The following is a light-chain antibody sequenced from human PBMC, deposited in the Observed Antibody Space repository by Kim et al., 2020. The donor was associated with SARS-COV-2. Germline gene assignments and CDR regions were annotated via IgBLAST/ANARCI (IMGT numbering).Light chain of an antibody. J-gene: IGLJ3*02. CDR3: YSAADNYRV. CDR2: KDT. V-gene: IGLV3-27*01. Sequence: SYELTQPSSVSVSPGQTARITCSGDVLAKKYARWFQQKPGQVPVLVIYKDTVRPSGIPVRFSGSSSGTTVTLTISGAQVEDEADYYCYSAADNYRVFGGGTQLTVL. CDR1: VLAKKY.